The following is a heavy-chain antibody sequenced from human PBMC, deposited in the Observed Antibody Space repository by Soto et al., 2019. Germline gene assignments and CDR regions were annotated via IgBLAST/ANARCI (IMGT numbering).Heavy chain of an antibody. V-gene: IGHV1-46*01. D-gene: IGHD4-17*01. CDR2: ITPSSGST. CDR3: ARAVSTKTAPNDY. CDR1: GYTFTTYY. J-gene: IGHJ4*02. Sequence: QVHLVQSGAEVKNPGASVKISCKASGYTFTTYYMHWLRQARGQGLEWMGIITPSSGSTRYEQKFQDRVTMTRDTSTSTVYMELGSLRSEDTAVYYCARAVSTKTAPNDYWGQGTLVTVSS.